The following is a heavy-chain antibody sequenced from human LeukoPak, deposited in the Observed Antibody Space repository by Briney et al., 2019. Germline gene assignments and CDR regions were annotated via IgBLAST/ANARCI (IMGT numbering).Heavy chain of an antibody. J-gene: IGHJ4*02. Sequence: SETLSLTCAVYGGSFSGYYWSWIRQPPGKGLEWIGEINHGGTTNYNPSLKSRATISVDTSKNQFSLKLSSVTAADTAVYYCARGEYFDWLYRSQYYFDYWGQGTLVTVSS. CDR3: ARGEYFDWLYRSQYYFDY. CDR1: GGSFSGYY. V-gene: IGHV4-34*01. CDR2: INHGGTT. D-gene: IGHD3-9*01.